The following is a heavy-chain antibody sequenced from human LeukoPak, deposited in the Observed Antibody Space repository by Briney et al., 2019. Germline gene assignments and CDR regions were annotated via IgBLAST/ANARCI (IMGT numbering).Heavy chain of an antibody. D-gene: IGHD2/OR15-2a*01. Sequence: SETLSLTCTVSGGSISSYYWSWIQQPAGKGLERIGRIYTRGIHNYNPSLKTRVTISVDTSKNQFSLKLSSVTAPDTAVYYCARGALLANWFAPWGQGTLVTVSS. V-gene: IGHV4-4*07. CDR1: GGSISSYY. CDR3: ARGALLANWFAP. J-gene: IGHJ5*02. CDR2: IYTRGIH.